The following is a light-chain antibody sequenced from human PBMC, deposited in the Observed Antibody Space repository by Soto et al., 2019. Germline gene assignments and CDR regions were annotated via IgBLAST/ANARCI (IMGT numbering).Light chain of an antibody. CDR1: QSLSSW. Sequence: DIQMTQSPSTLSASVGDRVTITCRASQSLSSWLAWYQQKPGKAPKLLIYKASNLESGVPSRFTGSGSGTEFTLTISSLQPDDFATYYCQQYNSWTFGQGTKVDI. CDR2: KAS. V-gene: IGKV1-5*03. CDR3: QQYNSWT. J-gene: IGKJ1*01.